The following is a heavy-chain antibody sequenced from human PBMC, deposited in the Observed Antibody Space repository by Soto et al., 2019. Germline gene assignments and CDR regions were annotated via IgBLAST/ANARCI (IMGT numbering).Heavy chain of an antibody. CDR3: ARVSGSYYYGMDV. CDR2: IYHSGST. Sequence: QVQLQESGPGLVKPSGTLSLTCAVSGGSISSSNWWSWVRQPPGKGLEWIGEIYHSGSTNYNPSPKSRVTISVDKSKTQSSLTLSSVTAADTAVYYCARVSGSYYYGMDVWGQGTTVTVSS. J-gene: IGHJ6*02. CDR1: GGSISSSNW. V-gene: IGHV4-4*02. D-gene: IGHD1-26*01.